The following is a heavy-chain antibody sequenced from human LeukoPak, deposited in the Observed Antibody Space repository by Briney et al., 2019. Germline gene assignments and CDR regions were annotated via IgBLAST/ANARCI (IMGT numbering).Heavy chain of an antibody. D-gene: IGHD6-13*01. J-gene: IGHJ4*02. CDR1: GFTFSSYS. CDR2: ISSSSSYI. V-gene: IGHV3-21*01. CDR3: AREYGSSLDY. Sequence: GGSLRLSCAASGFTFSSYSMNWVRQAPGKGLEWVSSISSSSSYIYYADSVKGRFTISRDNSKNTLYLQMNSLRAEDTAVYYCAREYGSSLDYWGQGTLVTVSS.